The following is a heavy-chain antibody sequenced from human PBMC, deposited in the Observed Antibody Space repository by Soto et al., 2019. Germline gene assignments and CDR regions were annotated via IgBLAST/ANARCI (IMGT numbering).Heavy chain of an antibody. CDR3: ARDSSDSWYSPMDP. CDR1: GGSVNNYY. D-gene: IGHD3-22*01. V-gene: IGHV4-59*02. CDR2: IYYTGRT. Sequence: SETLSLTCTVSGGSVNNYYWSWVRLSPGKGLEWIGYIYYTGRTNYNPSLESRVTISVDTSKNQFSLNLRSVTAADTAVYYCARDSSDSWYSPMDPWGQRILVTVSS. J-gene: IGHJ5*02.